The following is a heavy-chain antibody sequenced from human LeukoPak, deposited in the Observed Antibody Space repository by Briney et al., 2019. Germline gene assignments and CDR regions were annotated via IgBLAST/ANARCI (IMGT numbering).Heavy chain of an antibody. CDR2: IYHSGGT. Sequence: SETLSLTCAVSGYSINSGYYWGWIRQPPGKGVERIGSIYHSGGTYYNPSLKRRVTISVDTSKKQFSLKLSYVTAADTAVYYCARQDIVVVPAAIEDNWFDPWGQGTLVTVSS. J-gene: IGHJ5*02. CDR1: GYSINSGYY. CDR3: ARQDIVVVPAAIEDNWFDP. V-gene: IGHV4-38-2*01. D-gene: IGHD2-2*01.